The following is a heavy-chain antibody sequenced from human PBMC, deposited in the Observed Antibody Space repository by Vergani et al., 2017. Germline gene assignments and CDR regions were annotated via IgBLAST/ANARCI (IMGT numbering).Heavy chain of an antibody. J-gene: IGHJ1*01. Sequence: QVHLVESGGGVVQPGRSLRLSCVVSGFTSRYYGTHWVRQAPGKGLEWVAVISYDGTQKYYADSVKGRFTISRENSKSTLYLQMNSLRTEDTAVYYCATKSCCTPGCQIGYFREWVQGTLVTVSS. CDR2: ISYDGTQK. CDR1: GFTSRYYG. D-gene: IGHD1-1*01. V-gene: IGHV3-30*03. CDR3: ATKSCCTPGCQIGYFRE.